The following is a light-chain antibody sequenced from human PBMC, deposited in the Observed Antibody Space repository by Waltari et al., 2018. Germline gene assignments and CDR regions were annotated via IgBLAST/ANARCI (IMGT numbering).Light chain of an antibody. CDR3: QAWDTSAAVV. J-gene: IGLJ2*01. Sequence: WYLLKSGQPPLLVIDQDNKRPSGIPERFSGSNSGNAATLTGSGTQSVDEADYYCQAWDTSAAVVFGGGTKLTVL. CDR2: QDN. V-gene: IGLV3-1*01.